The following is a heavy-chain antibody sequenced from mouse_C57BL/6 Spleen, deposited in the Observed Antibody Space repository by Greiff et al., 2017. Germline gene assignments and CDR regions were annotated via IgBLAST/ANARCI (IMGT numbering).Heavy chain of an antibody. CDR2: ISYDGSN. D-gene: IGHD1-1*01. V-gene: IGHV3-6*01. CDR3: ARGGSYGSSWYFDV. J-gene: IGHJ1*03. CDR1: GYSITSGYY. Sequence: VQLKQSGPGLVKPSQSLSLTCSVTGYSITSGYYWNWIRQFPGNKLEWMGYISYDGSNNYNPSLKNRISITRDTSKNQFFLKLNSVTTEDTATYYCARGGSYGSSWYFDVWGTGTTVTVSS.